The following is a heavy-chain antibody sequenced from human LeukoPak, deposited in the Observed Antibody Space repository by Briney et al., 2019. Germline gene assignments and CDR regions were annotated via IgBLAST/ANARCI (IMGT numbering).Heavy chain of an antibody. CDR1: GYSFTSYW. D-gene: IGHD3-10*01. CDR3: ARHGVRGDNYGMDV. J-gene: IGHJ6*04. CDR2: IDPSDSYT. V-gene: IGHV5-10-1*01. Sequence: GESLKISCQGSGYSFTSYWISWVRQMPGKGREWMGRIDPSDSYTNYSLSFQGHVTISADKSISTAYLQWSSLKASDTAMYYCARHGVRGDNYGMDVWGKGPTVTVSS.